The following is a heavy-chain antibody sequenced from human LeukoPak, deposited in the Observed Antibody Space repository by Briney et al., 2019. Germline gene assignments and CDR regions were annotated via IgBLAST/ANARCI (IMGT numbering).Heavy chain of an antibody. Sequence: GGSLRLSCAASGFTFSSHAMVWVRQAPGKGLEWVSFISFDGSNKVHADSVMGRFTISRDNSKNTVDLQINSLRHEDTAVYYCARRAGGYSHPYDYWGQGTLVTVSS. J-gene: IGHJ4*02. CDR1: GFTFSSHA. CDR3: ARRAGGYSHPYDY. CDR2: ISFDGSNK. D-gene: IGHD4-23*01. V-gene: IGHV3-30-3*01.